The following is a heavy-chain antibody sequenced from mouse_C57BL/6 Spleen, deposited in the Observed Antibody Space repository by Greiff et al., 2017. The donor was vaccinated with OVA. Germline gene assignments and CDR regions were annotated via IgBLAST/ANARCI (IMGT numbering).Heavy chain of an antibody. CDR2: INPNNGGT. J-gene: IGHJ4*01. V-gene: IGHV1-26*01. CDR3: ARRGRDAMDY. CDR1: GYTFTDYY. Sequence: VQLQQSGPELVKPGASVKISCKASGYTFTDYYMNWVKQSHGKSLEWIGDINPNNGGTSYNQKFKGKATLTVDKSSSTAYMELRSLTSEDSAVYYCARRGRDAMDYWGQGTSVTVSS.